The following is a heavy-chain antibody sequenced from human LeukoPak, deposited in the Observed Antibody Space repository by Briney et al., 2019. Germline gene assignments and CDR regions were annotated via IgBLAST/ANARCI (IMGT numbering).Heavy chain of an antibody. V-gene: IGHV4-39*07. CDR1: GGSITNPDFY. D-gene: IGHD3-22*01. Sequence: SETLSLTCSVSGGSITNPDFYWGWIRQPPGRTLEWVGSLYYSGDTYYSPSLKSRVTMSIYTSKNQFSLRLNSVTAADTAVYYCARRLGQIVANAFDVWGQGTMITVSS. J-gene: IGHJ3*01. CDR2: LYYSGDT. CDR3: ARRLGQIVANAFDV.